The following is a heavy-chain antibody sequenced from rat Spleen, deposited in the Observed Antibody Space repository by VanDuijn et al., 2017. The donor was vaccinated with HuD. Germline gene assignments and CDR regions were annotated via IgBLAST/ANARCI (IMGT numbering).Heavy chain of an antibody. Sequence: EVQLVESGGGLVQPGRSLKLSCAASGFSFSDYYMAWVRQAPKKGLEWVASISSEGSSTYYRDSVKGRFTISRDNAKSTLYLQMNSLRSEDTATYYCAKDGDYGSRFDYWGQGTLVTVSS. V-gene: IGHV5-22*01. D-gene: IGHD1-11*01. J-gene: IGHJ3*01. CDR2: ISSEGSST. CDR3: AKDGDYGSRFDY. CDR1: GFSFSDYY.